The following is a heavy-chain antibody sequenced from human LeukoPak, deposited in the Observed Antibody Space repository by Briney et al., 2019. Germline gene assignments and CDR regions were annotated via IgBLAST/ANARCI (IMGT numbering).Heavy chain of an antibody. V-gene: IGHV3-30*04. CDR3: ARDEYYDILTGYSAFDI. CDR1: GFTFSPYA. Sequence: GGSLRLSCAASGFTFSPYAMHWVRQAPGKGLEWVAVISYDGSNKYYTDSVKGRSTISRDNSKNMLYLQINSLRAEDTAVYYCARDEYYDILTGYSAFDIWGQGTMVTVSS. J-gene: IGHJ3*02. D-gene: IGHD3-9*01. CDR2: ISYDGSNK.